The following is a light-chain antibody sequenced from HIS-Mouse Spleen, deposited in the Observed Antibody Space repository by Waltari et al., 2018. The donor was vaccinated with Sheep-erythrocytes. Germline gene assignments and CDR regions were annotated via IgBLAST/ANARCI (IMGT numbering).Light chain of an antibody. Sequence: QSALTQPASVSGSPGQSITISCTGTSRDVGSYNLVSWYQPPPGKAPKLMIYEGSKRPPGVSNRFSGSKSGNTASLTISGLQAEDEADYYCCSYAGSSTVVFGGGTKLTVL. V-gene: IGLV2-23*01. CDR1: SRDVGSYNL. CDR3: CSYAGSSTVV. J-gene: IGLJ2*01. CDR2: EGS.